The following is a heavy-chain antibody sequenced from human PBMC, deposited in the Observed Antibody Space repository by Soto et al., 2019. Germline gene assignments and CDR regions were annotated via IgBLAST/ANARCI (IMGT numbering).Heavy chain of an antibody. CDR3: ARDLSRLATAGSELDC. J-gene: IGHJ4*02. D-gene: IGHD1-26*01. CDR2: VWYDGSHQ. V-gene: IGHV3-33*01. Sequence: QVQVLESGGGVVQPGRSLRLSCAASGFTFSSYGMHWVRQAPGKGLEWVALVWYDGSHQYYTDSVKGRFTISRDKSKNTLYLQMNSLRAEDTAVYYCARDLSRLATAGSELDCWGQGTLVTVSS. CDR1: GFTFSSYG.